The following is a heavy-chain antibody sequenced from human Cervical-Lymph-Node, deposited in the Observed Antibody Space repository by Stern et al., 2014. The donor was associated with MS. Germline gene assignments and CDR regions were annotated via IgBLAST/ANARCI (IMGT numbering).Heavy chain of an antibody. Sequence: VQLGQSGAEVKKPGSSVKVSCKTSGGTFKSYVISWVRQAPGQGLEWMGGIIPAFRTANHAQKFQGRVTITADASTSTAYMELSSLRSEDTAVYYCARVIPAGIITHAFDIWGQGTMVIVSS. D-gene: IGHD2-2*02. CDR1: GGTFKSYV. CDR3: ARVIPAGIITHAFDI. CDR2: IIPAFRTA. J-gene: IGHJ3*02. V-gene: IGHV1-69*01.